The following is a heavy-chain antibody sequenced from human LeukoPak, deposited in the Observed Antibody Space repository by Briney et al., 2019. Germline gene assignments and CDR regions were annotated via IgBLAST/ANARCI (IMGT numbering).Heavy chain of an antibody. CDR2: INHSGST. D-gene: IGHD3-9*01. CDR1: GGSLSGYY. Sequence: SETLSLTCAVSGGSLSGYYWTWIRQPPGKGLEWIGEINHSGSTNYNPSLKSRVTISVDTSRKQFFLKLSSVTAADTAVYYCYSAFDWFNFDYWGQGTLVTVSS. J-gene: IGHJ4*02. CDR3: YSAFDWFNFDY. V-gene: IGHV4-34*01.